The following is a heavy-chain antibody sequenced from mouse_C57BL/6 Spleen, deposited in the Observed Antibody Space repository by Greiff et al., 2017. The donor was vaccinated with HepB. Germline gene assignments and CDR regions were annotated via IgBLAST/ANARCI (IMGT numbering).Heavy chain of an antibody. J-gene: IGHJ1*03. D-gene: IGHD1-1*01. Sequence: VQLQQSGPELVKPGASVKLSCKASGYTFTSYDINWVKQRPGQGLEWIGWIYPRDGSTKYNEKFKGKATLTVDTSSSTAYMELHSLTSEDSAVYFCARRDYYGSSYVWYFDVWGTGTTVTVSS. CDR2: IYPRDGST. CDR1: GYTFTSYD. V-gene: IGHV1-85*01. CDR3: ARRDYYGSSYVWYFDV.